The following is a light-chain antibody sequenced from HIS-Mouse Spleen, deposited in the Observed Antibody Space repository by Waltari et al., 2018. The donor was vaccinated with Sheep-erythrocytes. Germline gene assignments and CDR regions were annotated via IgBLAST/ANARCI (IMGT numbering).Light chain of an antibody. Sequence: QSALTQPRSVSGPPGQSVTIPCTGTSSDVGGYNYVSWYQQHPGKAHKLMIYDVSKRPSGVPDRFSGSKSGNTASLTISGLQAEDEADYYCCSYAGSYNHVFATGTKVTVL. CDR3: CSYAGSYNHV. CDR2: DVS. J-gene: IGLJ1*01. V-gene: IGLV2-11*01. CDR1: SSDVGGYNY.